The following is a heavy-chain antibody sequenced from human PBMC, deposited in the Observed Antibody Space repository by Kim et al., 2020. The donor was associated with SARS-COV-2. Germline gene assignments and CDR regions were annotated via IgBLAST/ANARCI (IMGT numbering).Heavy chain of an antibody. CDR1: GGTFSSYA. CDR2: IIPIFGTA. Sequence: SVKVSCKASGGTFSSYAISWVRQAPGQGLEWMGGIIPIFGTANYAQKFQGRVTITADESTSTAYMELSSLRSEDTAVYYCARNPDFWSGYLGAYYYYGMDVWGQGTTVTVSS. V-gene: IGHV1-69*13. D-gene: IGHD3-3*01. CDR3: ARNPDFWSGYLGAYYYYGMDV. J-gene: IGHJ6*02.